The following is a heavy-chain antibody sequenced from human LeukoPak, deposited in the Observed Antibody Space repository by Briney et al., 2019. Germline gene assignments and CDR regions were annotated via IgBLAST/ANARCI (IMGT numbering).Heavy chain of an antibody. CDR2: ISYDGSNK. V-gene: IGHV3-30-3*01. CDR1: GFTFSSYA. J-gene: IGHJ5*02. Sequence: PGGSLRLSCAASGFTFSSYAMHWVRQAPGKGLEWVAVISYDGSNKYYADSVKGRFTISRDNSKNTLYLQMNSLRAEDTAVYYCARGYCSSTSFSGRLDPWGQGTLVTVSS. CDR3: ARGYCSSTSFSGRLDP. D-gene: IGHD2-2*01.